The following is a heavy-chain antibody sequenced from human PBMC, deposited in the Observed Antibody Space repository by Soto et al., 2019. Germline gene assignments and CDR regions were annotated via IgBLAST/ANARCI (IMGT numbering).Heavy chain of an antibody. V-gene: IGHV3-15*01. CDR1: GFTFTKAY. Sequence: EVQLVESGGGLVEPGGSIRLSCVASGFTFTKAYMTWVRQAPAKGLEWVGRIKGSHAGGTTDYATSVKGRFTISRDDSKNTLYLQMNSLKTEDTSVYYCATEGGYPGSNFYGAYWGQGTLVTVSS. D-gene: IGHD1-26*01. CDR2: IKGSHAGGTT. CDR3: ATEGGYPGSNFYGAY. J-gene: IGHJ4*02.